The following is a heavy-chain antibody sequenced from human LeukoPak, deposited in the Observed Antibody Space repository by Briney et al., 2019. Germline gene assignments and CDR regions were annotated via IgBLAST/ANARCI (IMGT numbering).Heavy chain of an antibody. J-gene: IGHJ4*02. CDR3: ARDRSSGWSYGLDY. Sequence: ASVKVSCKASGYTFTSYGISWVRQAPGQGLEWMGWISAYNGNTNYAQKLQGKVTMTTDTSTSTAYMELRSLRSDDTAVYYCARDRSSGWSYGLDYWGRGTLVTVSS. V-gene: IGHV1-18*04. CDR2: ISAYNGNT. D-gene: IGHD6-19*01. CDR1: GYTFTSYG.